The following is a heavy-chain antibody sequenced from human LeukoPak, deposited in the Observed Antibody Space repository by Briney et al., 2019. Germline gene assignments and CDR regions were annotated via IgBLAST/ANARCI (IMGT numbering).Heavy chain of an antibody. D-gene: IGHD3-22*01. CDR1: GGTFSSYA. Sequence: GASVKVSCKASGGTFSSYAISWVRQAPGQGLEWMGWISAYNGNTNYTQKLQGRVTMTTDTSTSTAYMELRSLRSDDTAVYYCARERYPYYYDSSASYYYYMDVWGKGTTVTVSS. V-gene: IGHV1-18*01. J-gene: IGHJ6*03. CDR3: ARERYPYYYDSSASYYYYMDV. CDR2: ISAYNGNT.